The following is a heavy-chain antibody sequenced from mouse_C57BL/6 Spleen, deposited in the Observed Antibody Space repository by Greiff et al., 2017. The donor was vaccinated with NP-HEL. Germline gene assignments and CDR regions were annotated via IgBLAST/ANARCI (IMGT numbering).Heavy chain of an antibody. J-gene: IGHJ2*01. CDR1: GFTFSDYG. CDR3: ARTNWGPFDY. CDR2: ISSGSSTI. Sequence: EVKLVESGGGLVKPGGSLKLSCAASGFTFSDYGMHWVRQAPEKGLEWVAYISSGSSTIYYADTVKGRFTISRDNAKNTLFLQMTSLRSEDTAMYYCARTNWGPFDYWGQGTTLTVSS. D-gene: IGHD4-1*02. V-gene: IGHV5-17*01.